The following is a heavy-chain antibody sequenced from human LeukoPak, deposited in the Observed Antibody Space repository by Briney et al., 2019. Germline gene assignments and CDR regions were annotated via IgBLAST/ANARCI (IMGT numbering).Heavy chain of an antibody. V-gene: IGHV3-66*01. CDR1: GFTVSSNY. J-gene: IGHJ6*03. D-gene: IGHD6-19*01. CDR2: IYSGGST. Sequence: PGGSLRLSCAASGFTVSSNYMSWVRQAPGKGLEWVSVIYSGGSTYYADSVKGRFTISRDNSKNTLYLQMNSLRAEGTAVYYCARDNVEWLANYYYYYMDVWGKGTTVTISS. CDR3: ARDNVEWLANYYYYYMDV.